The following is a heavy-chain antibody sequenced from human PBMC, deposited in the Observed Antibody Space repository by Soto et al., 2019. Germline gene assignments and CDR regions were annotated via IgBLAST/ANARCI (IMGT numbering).Heavy chain of an antibody. CDR1: GFTFSSYS. CDR3: ARDNDSSGYRAFDI. CDR2: ISSSSSTI. V-gene: IGHV3-48*02. J-gene: IGHJ3*02. D-gene: IGHD3-22*01. Sequence: EVQLVESGGGLVQPGGTLRLSCAASGFTFSSYSMNWVRQAPGKGLEWVSYISSSSSTIYYADSVKGRFTISRDNAKNSLYLQMNSQRDEDTAVYYCARDNDSSGYRAFDIWGQGTMVTVSS.